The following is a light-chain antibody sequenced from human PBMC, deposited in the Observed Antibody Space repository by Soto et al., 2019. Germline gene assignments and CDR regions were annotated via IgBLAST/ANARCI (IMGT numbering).Light chain of an antibody. CDR2: AAS. CDR1: QLLPGNY. V-gene: IGKV3-20*01. CDR3: QHYGSVLPET. J-gene: IGKJ1*01. Sequence: VVTHSPVSLSFPPGQRATLFYKATQLLPGNYLPWYQPKSGRPPRLLIVAASDRARGVPDRFSGSGSGTDFSLTISRLEPEDFGMYYCQHYGSVLPETFGQRSKVDI.